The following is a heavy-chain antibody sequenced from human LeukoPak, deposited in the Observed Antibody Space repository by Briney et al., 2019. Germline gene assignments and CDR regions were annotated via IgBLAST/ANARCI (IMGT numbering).Heavy chain of an antibody. CDR2: INSNGGST. J-gene: IGHJ6*03. CDR1: GFTFSSYA. CDR3: ARDTIFGVVPYYMDV. D-gene: IGHD3-3*01. V-gene: IGHV3-64*01. Sequence: GGSLRLSCAASGFTFSSYAMHWVRQTPGKGLEYVSGINSNGGSTHYANSVKGRFTISRDNSKNTLYLQMGSLRAEDMAVYYCARDTIFGVVPYYMDVWGKGTTVTVSS.